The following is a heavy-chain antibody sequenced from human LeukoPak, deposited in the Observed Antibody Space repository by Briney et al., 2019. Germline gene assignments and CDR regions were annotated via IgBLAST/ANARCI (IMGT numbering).Heavy chain of an antibody. J-gene: IGHJ6*03. V-gene: IGHV1-69*05. CDR2: IIPIFGTA. CDR1: GGTFSSYA. Sequence: GASVKVSCKASGGTFSSYAISWVRQAPGQGLEWMGGIIPIFGTANYAQKFQGRVTITTDESTSTAYTELSSLRSEDTAVYYCARASREELIDYYYYMDVWGKGTTVTVSS. D-gene: IGHD1-26*01. CDR3: ARASREELIDYYYYMDV.